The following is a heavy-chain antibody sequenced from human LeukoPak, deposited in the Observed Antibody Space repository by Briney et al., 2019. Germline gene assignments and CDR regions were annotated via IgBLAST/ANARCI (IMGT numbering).Heavy chain of an antibody. D-gene: IGHD6-13*01. V-gene: IGHV3-21*01. CDR1: GFTFTSYS. Sequence: GGSLRLSCVASGFTFTSYSMTWVRQAPGKGLEWVSSIGSSTTYIYYANSVKGRFTISRDNTKNSLYLQMNSLRAEDAAVYYCARAPTAARYYFDSWGQGTLVTVSS. CDR3: ARAPTAARYYFDS. CDR2: IGSSTTYI. J-gene: IGHJ4*01.